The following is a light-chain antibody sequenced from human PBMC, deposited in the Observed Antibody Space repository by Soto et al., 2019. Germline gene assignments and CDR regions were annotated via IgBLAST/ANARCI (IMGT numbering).Light chain of an antibody. J-gene: IGLJ3*02. Sequence: QSVLTQPPSASATPGQRVTISCSGSSSNIGGNTVNWYQQLPGTAPKLLIYGNNQRPSGVPDRFSGSKSGTSASLAISGLQSEDEADYYCATWDDSLNGAVFGGGTKLTVL. CDR2: GNN. CDR1: SSNIGGNT. CDR3: ATWDDSLNGAV. V-gene: IGLV1-44*01.